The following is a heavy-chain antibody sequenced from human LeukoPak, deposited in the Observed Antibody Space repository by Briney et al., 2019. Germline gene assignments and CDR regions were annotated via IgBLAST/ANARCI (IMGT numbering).Heavy chain of an antibody. D-gene: IGHD6-19*01. CDR2: IYYSGST. V-gene: IGHV4-59*12. J-gene: IGHJ4*02. CDR1: GGSISSYY. Sequence: SETLSLTCTVSGGSISSYYWSWIRQPPGKGLEWIGYIYYSGSTYYNPSLKSRVTISVDTSKNQFSLKLSSVTAADTAVYYCARRSSGWYYYWGQGTLVTVSS. CDR3: ARRSSGWYYY.